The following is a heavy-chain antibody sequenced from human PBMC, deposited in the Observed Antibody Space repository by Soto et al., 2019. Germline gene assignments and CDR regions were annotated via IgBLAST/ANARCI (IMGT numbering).Heavy chain of an antibody. CDR2: IYHSGST. CDR3: ARAGSTAVAP. J-gene: IGHJ5*02. D-gene: IGHD5-18*01. Sequence: PSETLSLTCAVSGGSISSGGYSWSWIRQPPGKGLEWIGYIYHSGSTYDNPSLKRRITISVDRSKNQFSLKLSSVTAADTAVYYCARAGSTAVAPWGQGTLVTVSS. V-gene: IGHV4-30-2*01. CDR1: GGSISSGGYS.